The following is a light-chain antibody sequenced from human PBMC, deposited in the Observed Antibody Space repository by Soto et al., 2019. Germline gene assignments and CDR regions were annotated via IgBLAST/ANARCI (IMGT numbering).Light chain of an antibody. J-gene: IGKJ3*01. V-gene: IGKV3-20*01. CDR3: QQHGSSPPVT. CDR1: QSVRSSY. Sequence: EIVLTQSPGTLSLSPGERATISCRASQSVRSSYLAWYQQKPGQAPRLLIYGASSRATGMPDRFSGSWSGTNFTLTLSRLEPEDFAVYYCQQHGSSPPVTFGPGTKADIK. CDR2: GAS.